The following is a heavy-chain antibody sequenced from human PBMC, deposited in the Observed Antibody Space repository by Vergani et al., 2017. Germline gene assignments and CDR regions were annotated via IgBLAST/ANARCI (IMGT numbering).Heavy chain of an antibody. J-gene: IGHJ3*02. Sequence: QVQLQESGPGLVKPSETLSLTCTVSGGSFSSYYWSWIRQPPGKGLEWIGYIYYSGSTNYNPSLKSRVTISVDTSKNQFSLKLSSVTAADTAVYYCARVLGSYCSGGSCYSEDDAFDIWGQGTMVTVSS. CDR2: IYYSGST. V-gene: IGHV4-59*01. CDR1: GGSFSSYY. CDR3: ARVLGSYCSGGSCYSEDDAFDI. D-gene: IGHD2-15*01.